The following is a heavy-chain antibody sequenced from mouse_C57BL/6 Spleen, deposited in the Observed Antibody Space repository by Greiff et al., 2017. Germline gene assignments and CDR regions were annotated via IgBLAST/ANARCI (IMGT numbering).Heavy chain of an antibody. CDR3: ARVPFITTVVADY. Sequence: QVQLQQPGAELVRPGTSVKLSCKASGYTFTSYWMHWVKQRPGQGLEWIGVIDPSDSYTNYNQKFKGKATLTVETSSSTAYMQLSSLTSEDSAVYYCARVPFITTVVADYWGQGTTLTVSS. CDR1: GYTFTSYW. J-gene: IGHJ2*01. V-gene: IGHV1-59*01. D-gene: IGHD1-1*01. CDR2: IDPSDSYT.